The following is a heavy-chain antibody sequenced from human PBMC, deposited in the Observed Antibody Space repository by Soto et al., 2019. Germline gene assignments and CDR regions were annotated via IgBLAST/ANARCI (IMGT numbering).Heavy chain of an antibody. CDR1: GYTFTSYG. D-gene: IGHD3-3*01. J-gene: IGHJ6*02. Sequence: ASVKVSCKASGYTFTSYGISWVRQALGQGLEWMGWISAYNGNTNYAQKLQGRVTMTTDTSTSTAYMELRSLRSDDTAVYYCARVRIGSYYYGMDVWGQGTTVTVSS. CDR2: ISAYNGNT. V-gene: IGHV1-18*01. CDR3: ARVRIGSYYYGMDV.